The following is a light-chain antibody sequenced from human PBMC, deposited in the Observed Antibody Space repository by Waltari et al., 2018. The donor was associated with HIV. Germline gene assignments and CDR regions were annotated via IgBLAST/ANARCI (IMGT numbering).Light chain of an antibody. CDR3: QQYYSTPWT. Sequence: SLGERATINCKSSQSVLYSSNNKNYLAWYQQKPGQPPKLLIYWASTRESGVPDRFSGSGSGTDFTLTISSLQAEDVAVYYCQQYYSTPWTFGQGTKVEIK. J-gene: IGKJ1*01. CDR1: QSVLYSSNNKNY. V-gene: IGKV4-1*01. CDR2: WAS.